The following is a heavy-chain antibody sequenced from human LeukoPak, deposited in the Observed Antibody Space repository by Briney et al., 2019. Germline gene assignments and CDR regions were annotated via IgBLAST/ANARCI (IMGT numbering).Heavy chain of an antibody. D-gene: IGHD5-12*01. CDR3: ATRGYSGYDYYYYYYMDV. CDR1: GGSFSGYY. Sequence: PSETLSLTCAVYGGSFSGYYWSWIRQPPGKGLEWIGEINHSGSTNYNPSLKSRVTISVDTSKNQFSLKLSSVTAADTAVYYCATRGYSGYDYYYYYYMDVWGKGTTVTVSS. J-gene: IGHJ6*03. CDR2: INHSGST. V-gene: IGHV4-34*01.